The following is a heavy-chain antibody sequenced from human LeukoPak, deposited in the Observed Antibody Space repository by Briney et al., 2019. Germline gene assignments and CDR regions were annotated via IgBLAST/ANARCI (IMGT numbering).Heavy chain of an antibody. Sequence: VASVKVSCKASGYTFTGYYMHWVRQAPGQGLEWMGWINPNSGGTNYAQKFQGRVTMTRDTSISTAYMELSRLRSDDTAVYYCARDPAIYDFWSGYYGGNWFDPWGQGTLVTVSS. J-gene: IGHJ5*02. CDR3: ARDPAIYDFWSGYYGGNWFDP. CDR2: INPNSGGT. D-gene: IGHD3-3*01. V-gene: IGHV1-2*02. CDR1: GYTFTGYY.